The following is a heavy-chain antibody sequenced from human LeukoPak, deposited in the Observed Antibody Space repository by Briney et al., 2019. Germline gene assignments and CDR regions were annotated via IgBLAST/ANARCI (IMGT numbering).Heavy chain of an antibody. CDR3: ARDGGGDYDFDY. Sequence: GSVKVSCKASGYTFSGYYMHWVRQAPGQGLEWMGIINPSGTDSNYAQKFQGRVTMTRDMSTSTVNMELRILRSEDTAVYYCARDGGGDYDFDYWGQGTLVTVSS. CDR1: GYTFSGYY. J-gene: IGHJ4*02. CDR2: INPSGTDS. D-gene: IGHD4-17*01. V-gene: IGHV1-46*01.